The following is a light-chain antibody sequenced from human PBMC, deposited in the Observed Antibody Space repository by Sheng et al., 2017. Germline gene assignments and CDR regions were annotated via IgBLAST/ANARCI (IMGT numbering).Light chain of an antibody. CDR2: EDR. CDR1: KLGNKF. CDR3: QAWDSSTGVV. J-gene: IGLJ3*02. V-gene: IGLV3-1*01. Sequence: SYDLTQPPSMSVSPGQTASITCSGDKLGNKFVSWCQQKPGRSPVVVIYEDRKRPSGIPGRFSGSNSGNTATLTISGTQAMDEADYYCQAWDSSTGVVFGGGTKLTVL.